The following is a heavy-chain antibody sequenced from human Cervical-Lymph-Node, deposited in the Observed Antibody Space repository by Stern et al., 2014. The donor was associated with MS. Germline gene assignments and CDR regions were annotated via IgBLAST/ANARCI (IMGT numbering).Heavy chain of an antibody. V-gene: IGHV3-33*01. CDR2: IWNDGSNR. CDR3: VRDPLGSGSYLGDY. D-gene: IGHD3-10*01. CDR1: GLTFSRYA. J-gene: IGHJ4*02. Sequence: VQLVESGGGVVQSGTSLRLSCVASGLTFSRYAMHWVRQAPGKGLEWVAIIWNDGSNRYYSDSVKGRFTISRDNSENTLYLQMNSLRAEDTAVYYCVRDPLGSGSYLGDYWGQGTLVSVSS.